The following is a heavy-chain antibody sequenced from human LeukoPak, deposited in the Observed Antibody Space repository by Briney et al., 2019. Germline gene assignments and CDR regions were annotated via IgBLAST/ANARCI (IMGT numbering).Heavy chain of an antibody. CDR2: INPNSGGT. J-gene: IGHJ3*02. CDR3: ARETTGGNSGSAAFDI. Sequence: ASVKVSCKASGYTFTCYYLHWVRQAPGQGLEWMGWINPNSGGTNYAQKFQGRVTMTRDTSISTAYMELTRLTSDDTAVYYCARETTGGNSGSAAFDIWGQGTMVIVSS. CDR1: GYTFTCYY. D-gene: IGHD4-23*01. V-gene: IGHV1-2*02.